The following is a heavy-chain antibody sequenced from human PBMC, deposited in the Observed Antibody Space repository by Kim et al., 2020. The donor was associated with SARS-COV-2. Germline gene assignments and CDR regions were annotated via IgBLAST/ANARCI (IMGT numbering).Heavy chain of an antibody. V-gene: IGHV4-34*01. CDR3: ARLTGGSLYSLGDY. D-gene: IGHD6-13*01. J-gene: IGHJ4*02. Sequence: NPSLKSRVTISVDTSKNQFSLKLSSVTAADTAVYYCARLTGGSLYSLGDYWGQGALVTVSS.